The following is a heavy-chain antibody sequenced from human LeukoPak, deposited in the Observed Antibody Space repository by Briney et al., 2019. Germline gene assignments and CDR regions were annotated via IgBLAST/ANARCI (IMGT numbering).Heavy chain of an antibody. V-gene: IGHV3-48*01. CDR2: IGSSGSPI. J-gene: IGHJ4*02. D-gene: IGHD6-13*01. Sequence: SGGSLRLSCAGSGDSFIRHTMNWVRPAPGKGLEWISYIGSSGSPIYYADSVKGRFTISRDNARTSLFLQMSSLRAEDTAVYSCAREYDSRARFDSWGQGTLVAVSS. CDR1: GDSFIRHT. CDR3: AREYDSRARFDS.